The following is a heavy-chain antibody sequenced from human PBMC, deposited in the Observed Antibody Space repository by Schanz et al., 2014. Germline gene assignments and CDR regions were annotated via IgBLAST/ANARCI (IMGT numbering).Heavy chain of an antibody. Sequence: GGPLRLSCAASGFTFSDYYMTWIRQAPGQGLEWVSDISDSGDSTHYADSVKGRFTISRDNAKNSLFLQMNSLSAEDTAVYYCAKVAPAATYLDSWGLGTLVTVSS. V-gene: IGHV3-11*01. CDR1: GFTFSDYY. CDR2: ISDSGDST. CDR3: AKVAPAATYLDS. D-gene: IGHD2-2*01. J-gene: IGHJ4*02.